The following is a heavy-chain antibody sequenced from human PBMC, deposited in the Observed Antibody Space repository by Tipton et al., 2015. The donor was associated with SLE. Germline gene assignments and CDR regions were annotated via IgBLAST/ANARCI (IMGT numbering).Heavy chain of an antibody. CDR2: ISWNSGRI. V-gene: IGHV3-9*01. CDR3: ATDGGDCSGDTCYYFDY. Sequence: SLRLSCAASGFTFDDYAMHWVRQVSGKGLEWVSGISWNSGRIDYADSVKGRFTMSRDNAKNSLFLQMNNLRPEDTALYYCATDGGDCSGDTCYYFDYWGQGTLVTVSS. CDR1: GFTFDDYA. D-gene: IGHD2-15*01. J-gene: IGHJ4*02.